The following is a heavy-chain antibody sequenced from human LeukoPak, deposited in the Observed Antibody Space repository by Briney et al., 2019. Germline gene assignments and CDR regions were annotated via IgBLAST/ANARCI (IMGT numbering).Heavy chain of an antibody. CDR2: ISAYNGNT. CDR3: ARVLTMVRGAFNWFDP. CDR1: GYTFSSYG. Sequence: GASVKVSCKASGYTFSSYGTSWVRQAPGQGLEWVGWISAYNGNTNYAQKLQGRVTMTTDTSTSTAYMELRSLRSDDTAVYYCARVLTMVRGAFNWFDPWGQGTLVTVSS. J-gene: IGHJ5*02. V-gene: IGHV1-18*01. D-gene: IGHD3-10*01.